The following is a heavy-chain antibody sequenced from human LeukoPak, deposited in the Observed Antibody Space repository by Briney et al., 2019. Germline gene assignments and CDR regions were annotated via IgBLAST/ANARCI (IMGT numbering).Heavy chain of an antibody. CDR1: GVTFSSYW. CDR2: IKQDGSEK. D-gene: IGHD3-22*01. V-gene: IGHV3-7*03. CDR3: AREGSYYDSSGYYSSFDY. J-gene: IGHJ4*02. Sequence: GGSLRLSCAASGVTFSSYWMNWVRQAPGKGLEWVANIKQDGSEKYYVDSVKDRFTISRDNAKNSLYLQMNSLRAEDTAVYYCAREGSYYDSSGYYSSFDYWGQGTLVTVSS.